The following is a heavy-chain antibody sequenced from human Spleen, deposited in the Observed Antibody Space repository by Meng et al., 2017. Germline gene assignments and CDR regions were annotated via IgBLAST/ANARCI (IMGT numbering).Heavy chain of an antibody. J-gene: IGHJ4*02. CDR3: VRGPYSKSLVFDY. CDR1: GGSISSVDHY. D-gene: IGHD4-11*01. Sequence: QPQLQESGPGLVKPSQTLSLTCTVSGGSISSVDHYWSWIRQPPGKGLEWIGYIYNSGTTYYKSSLKSRVSITGDTSKNQFSLKVNSVTAADTAVYFCVRGPYSKSLVFDYWGQGVLVTVSS. V-gene: IGHV4-30-4*01. CDR2: IYNSGTT.